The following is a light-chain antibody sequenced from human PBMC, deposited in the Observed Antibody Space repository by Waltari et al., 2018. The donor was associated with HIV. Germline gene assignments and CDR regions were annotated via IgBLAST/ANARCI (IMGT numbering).Light chain of an antibody. CDR3: QQYENWPYT. CDR1: QSVSTN. J-gene: IGKJ2*01. Sequence: EIFLTQSPATLSVSPGARATLSCRASQSVSTNLASYQFKPGQAPRLLIRAASTRASGVPARFSGSGSGAEFTLAISSLQSEDFALYYCQQYENWPYTFGQGTKVEIK. CDR2: AAS. V-gene: IGKV3-15*01.